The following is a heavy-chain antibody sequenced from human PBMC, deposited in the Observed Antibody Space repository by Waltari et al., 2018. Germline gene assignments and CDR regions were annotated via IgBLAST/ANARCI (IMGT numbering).Heavy chain of an antibody. CDR1: GFVFTDYA. CDR3: AKDLYTTFGAVDS. V-gene: IGHV3-23*01. D-gene: IGHD3-3*01. J-gene: IGHJ4*02. Sequence: EVQLLQSGGGLVQPGGSLKLSCAASGFVFTDYAVSWVRQAPGKGLEWVSCITNSGGRTFYAESVRGRFTISRDSSYNMVYLQMNSLRGEDTAVYYCAKDLYTTFGAVDSWGQGSLVSVSS. CDR2: ITNSGGRT.